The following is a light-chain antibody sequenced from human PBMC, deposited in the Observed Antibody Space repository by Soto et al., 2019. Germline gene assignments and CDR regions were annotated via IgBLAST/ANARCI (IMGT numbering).Light chain of an antibody. Sequence: QSVLTQPASVSGSPGQSITISCTGTVGLVSWYQQHPGKVPKLIIYDDTKRPSGVSSRFSGSKSGNTASLTISGLQAEDEADYYCSSYTSSVAHVFGTGTKVTVL. CDR2: DDT. V-gene: IGLV2-14*02. CDR3: SSYTSSVAHV. CDR1: VGL. J-gene: IGLJ1*01.